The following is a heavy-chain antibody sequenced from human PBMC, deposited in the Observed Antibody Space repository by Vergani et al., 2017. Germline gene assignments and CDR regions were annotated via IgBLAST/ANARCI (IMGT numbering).Heavy chain of an antibody. V-gene: IGHV1-45*02. CDR3: AGDLCIYDMLTGFVRNFFYYGMDV. CDR2: ITPFNGNT. J-gene: IGHJ6*02. Sequence: QMQLVQSGAEVKKTGSSVKVSCKASGYTFTYSYLHWVRQAPGQALEWMGWITPFNGNTNYAQKFQDRVTITRDRSMSTAYMELSSLRSEDTAMYYCAGDLCIYDMLTGFVRNFFYYGMDVWGQRTTVTFSS. D-gene: IGHD3-9*01. CDR1: GYTFTYSY.